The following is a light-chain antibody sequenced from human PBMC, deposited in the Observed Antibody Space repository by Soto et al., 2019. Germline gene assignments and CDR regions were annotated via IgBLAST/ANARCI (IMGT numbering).Light chain of an antibody. CDR1: QSVLYSSDNKNY. V-gene: IGKV4-1*01. J-gene: IGKJ1*01. CDR2: WAS. CDR3: QQYYSTPPT. Sequence: DIVMTQSPDSLTVSLGERATINCKSSQSVLYSSDNKNYLAWYQQKPGQRPKLLIYWASTRESGVPDRFSGSGSGTEFTLTISSLQAEDVAVYYCQQYYSTPPTFGQGTKVEIK.